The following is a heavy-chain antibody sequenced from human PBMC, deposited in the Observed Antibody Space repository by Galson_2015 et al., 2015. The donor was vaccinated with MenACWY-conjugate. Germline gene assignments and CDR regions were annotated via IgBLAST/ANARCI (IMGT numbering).Heavy chain of an antibody. D-gene: IGHD5-12*01. V-gene: IGHV3-23*01. J-gene: IGHJ5*02. CDR2: ISGSPGTK. CDR3: VKEEESGYSYAET. Sequence: SLRLSCAAPDFIFSSRAMSWVRQAPGKGLEWVAAISGSPGTKFYADSVRGRFTISRDKSQNTLYLQMNSLRAEDTAVYYCVKEEESGYSYAETWGQGTLVTVSS. CDR1: DFIFSSRA.